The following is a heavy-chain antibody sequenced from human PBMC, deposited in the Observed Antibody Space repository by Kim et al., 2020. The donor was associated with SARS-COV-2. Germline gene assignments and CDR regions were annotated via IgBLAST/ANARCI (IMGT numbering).Heavy chain of an antibody. J-gene: IGHJ6*02. CDR2: ISSSSSTI. CDR1: GFTFSSYS. D-gene: IGHD6-13*01. V-gene: IGHV3-48*02. Sequence: GGSLRLSCAASGFTFSSYSMNWVRQAPGKGLEWVSYISSSSSTIYYADSVKGRFTISRDNAKNSLYLQMNSLRDEDTAVYYCAREQSIVSSWTVMGLYYYYGMDVWGQGTTVTVSS. CDR3: AREQSIVSSWTVMGLYYYYGMDV.